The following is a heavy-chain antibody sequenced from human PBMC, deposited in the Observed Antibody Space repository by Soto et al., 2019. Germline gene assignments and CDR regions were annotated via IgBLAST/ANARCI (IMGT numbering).Heavy chain of an antibody. Sequence: QITLKESGPTLVKPTQTLTLTCTFSGFSLSTSGVGVGWIRQPPGKALEWLALIYWDDDKRYSPSLKSRLTITKDTSKNPVVLTMTNMDPVYTATYYCAHVYGGYDNFDYWGQGTLVTVSS. CDR2: IYWDDDK. V-gene: IGHV2-5*02. CDR3: AHVYGGYDNFDY. J-gene: IGHJ4*02. CDR1: GFSLSTSGVG. D-gene: IGHD5-12*01.